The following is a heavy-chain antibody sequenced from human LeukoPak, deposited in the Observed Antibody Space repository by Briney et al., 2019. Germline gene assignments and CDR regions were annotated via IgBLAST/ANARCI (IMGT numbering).Heavy chain of an antibody. CDR3: AKSSSGSYYPVDY. CDR2: ISYDGSNK. CDR1: GFTFSSYA. J-gene: IGHJ4*02. V-gene: IGHV3-30-3*02. Sequence: GGSLRLSCAASGFTFSSYAMHRVRQAPGKGLEWVAVISYDGSNKYYADSVKGRFTISRDNSKNTLYLQMNSLRAEDTAVYYCAKSSSGSYYPVDYWGQGTLVTVSS. D-gene: IGHD1-26*01.